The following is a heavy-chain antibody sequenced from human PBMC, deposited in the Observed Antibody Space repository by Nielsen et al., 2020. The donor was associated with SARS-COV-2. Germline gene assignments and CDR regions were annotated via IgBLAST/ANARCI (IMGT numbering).Heavy chain of an antibody. J-gene: IGHJ6*02. V-gene: IGHV3-13*01. CDR1: QVTVSSND. Sequence: GESLKISCAGSQVTVSSNDMHWVRQATGKGLEWVSAVGTAGDTYYLASVKGRFTISRDIASNSLYLQMNSVRAGDTAVYYCVGGNYYYGMDVWGQGTTVTVSS. CDR2: VGTAGDT. D-gene: IGHD3-16*01. CDR3: VGGNYYYGMDV.